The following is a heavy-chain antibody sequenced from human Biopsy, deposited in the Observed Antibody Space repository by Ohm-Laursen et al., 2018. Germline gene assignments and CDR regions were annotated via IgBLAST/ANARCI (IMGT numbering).Heavy chain of an antibody. CDR2: ISHTGYT. J-gene: IGHJ1*01. CDR3: ARGSNEYGGLYFPH. CDR1: GGSFTGHY. V-gene: IGHV4-59*11. Sequence: GTLSLACAVSGGSFTGHYWTWIRQPPGKGLEWIGHISHTGYTSYKSSLKSRVTISLDTSRKHFSLRLTSLAAADTAVYYCARGSNEYGGLYFPHWGQGTLVTVSS. D-gene: IGHD4-23*01.